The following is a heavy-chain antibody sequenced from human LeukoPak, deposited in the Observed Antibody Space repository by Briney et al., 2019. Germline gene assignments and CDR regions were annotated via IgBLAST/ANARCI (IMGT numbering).Heavy chain of an antibody. Sequence: ASVKVSCKASGGTFSSYGISWVRQAPGQGLEWMGWISAYNGNTNYAQKLQGRVTMTTDTSTSTAYMELRSLRSDDTAVYYCARDRRSYYDFWSGHYYGMDVWGQGTTVTVSS. CDR3: ARDRRSYYDFWSGHYYGMDV. CDR1: GGTFSSYG. CDR2: ISAYNGNT. V-gene: IGHV1-18*01. D-gene: IGHD3-3*01. J-gene: IGHJ6*02.